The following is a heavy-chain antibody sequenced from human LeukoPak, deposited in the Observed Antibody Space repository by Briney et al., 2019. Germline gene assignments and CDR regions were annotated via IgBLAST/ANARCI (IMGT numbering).Heavy chain of an antibody. J-gene: IGHJ6*03. D-gene: IGHD3-3*01. CDR1: GFTFSNHW. CDR2: INNDGSST. CDR3: ARVHSDPQFTIFGALSRDYYYMDV. V-gene: IGHV3-74*01. Sequence: GGSLRLSCAASGFTFSNHWMHWVRQAPGKGLVWVSRINNDGSSTTYADSVKGRFTISRDNAKNTLYLQMNSLRAEDTAVYYCARVHSDPQFTIFGALSRDYYYMDVWGKGTTVTVSS.